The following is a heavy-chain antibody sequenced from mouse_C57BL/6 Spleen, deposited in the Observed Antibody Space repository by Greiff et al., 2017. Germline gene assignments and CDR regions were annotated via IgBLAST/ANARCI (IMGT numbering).Heavy chain of an antibody. D-gene: IGHD1-1*01. J-gene: IGHJ4*01. V-gene: IGHV1-64*01. CDR3: ARHYGSSYAMDY. CDR2: IHPNSGST. CDR1: GYTFTSYW. Sequence: VQLQQSGAELVKPGASVKLSCKASGYTFTSYWMHWVKQRPGQGLEWIGMIHPNSGSTNYNEKFKSKATLTVDKSSSKAYMQLSSLTSEDSAVYYCARHYGSSYAMDYWGQGTSVTVSS.